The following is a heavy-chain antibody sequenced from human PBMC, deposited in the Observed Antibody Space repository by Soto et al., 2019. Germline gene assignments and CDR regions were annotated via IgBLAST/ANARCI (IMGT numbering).Heavy chain of an antibody. J-gene: IGHJ6*02. CDR2: ISYDGTNK. Sequence: QVQLVESGGGVVQPGRSLRLSCAASGFSFSSYAMHWVRQAPGKGLEWVAVISYDGTNKYYADSVKGRFTISRDNSKNTLYLQMNSLRAEDTALYYCVGAEEGYYFYGMDVWGQGTTVTVSS. V-gene: IGHV3-30-3*01. CDR1: GFSFSSYA. CDR3: VGAEEGYYFYGMDV.